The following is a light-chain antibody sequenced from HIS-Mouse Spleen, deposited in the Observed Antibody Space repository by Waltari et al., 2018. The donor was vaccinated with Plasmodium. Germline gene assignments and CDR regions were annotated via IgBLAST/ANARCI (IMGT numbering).Light chain of an antibody. CDR2: GKT. J-gene: IGLJ3*02. V-gene: IGLV3-19*01. CDR3: NSRDSSGNHQV. Sequence: SSELTQDPAVSVALGQTVRITCQGDSLRSYYASWYQQKPGQAPVLVIYGKTNRPSGSPDRFSGSSSGNTASLTITGAQAEDEADYYCNSRDSSGNHQVFGGGTKLTVL. CDR1: SLRSYY.